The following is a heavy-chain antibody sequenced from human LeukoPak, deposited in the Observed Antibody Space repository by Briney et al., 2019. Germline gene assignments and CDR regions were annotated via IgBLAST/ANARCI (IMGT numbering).Heavy chain of an antibody. J-gene: IGHJ5*02. D-gene: IGHD3-9*01. V-gene: IGHV3-7*03. CDR1: GFTFKDYW. CDR3: ARDHRLRYFDWVAKVDP. Sequence: PGGSLRLSCAASGFTFKDYWMIWVRQAPGKGLEWVANIKGDGEEKYYVDSVKGRFTISRDNSKNTLYLQMNSLRAEDTAVYYCARDHRLRYFDWVAKVDPWGQGTLVTVSS. CDR2: IKGDGEEK.